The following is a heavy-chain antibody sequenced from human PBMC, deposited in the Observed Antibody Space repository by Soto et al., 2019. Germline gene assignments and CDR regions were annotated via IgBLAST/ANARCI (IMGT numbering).Heavy chain of an antibody. CDR1: GGTFSSYA. CDR3: ASFGDDVKGLDY. CDR2: IIPIFGTA. Sequence: SVKVSCKASGGTFSSYAISWVRQAPGQGLEWMGGIIPIFGTANYAQKFQGRVTITADKSTSTAYMELSSLRSEDTAVYYCASFGDDVKGLDYWGQGTLVTVSS. V-gene: IGHV1-69*06. J-gene: IGHJ4*02. D-gene: IGHD2-21*02.